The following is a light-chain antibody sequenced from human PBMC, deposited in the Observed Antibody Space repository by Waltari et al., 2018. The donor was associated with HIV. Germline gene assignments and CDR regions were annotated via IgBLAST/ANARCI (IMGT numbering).Light chain of an antibody. V-gene: IGLV1-47*01. Sequence: QSVLTQPPSASGTPGQRVTISCSGGRSNIGGNFVYWYQRLPGTAPKLLIYRIDQRPSGVPDRFSGSRSGTSASLVISGLRSEDEADYYCASWDDSVFGPVFGGGTKVTVL. CDR3: ASWDDSVFGPV. CDR1: RSNIGGNF. CDR2: RID. J-gene: IGLJ2*01.